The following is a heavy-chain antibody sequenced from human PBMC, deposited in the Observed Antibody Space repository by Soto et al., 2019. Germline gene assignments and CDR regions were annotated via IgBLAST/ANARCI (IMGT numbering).Heavy chain of an antibody. Sequence: GGSLRLSCAASGFTFSSYSMNWVRQAPGKGLEWVSSISSSSSYIYYADSVKGRFTISRDNAKNSLYLQMNSLRAEDTAVYYCARDRRYLHSEIDYWGQGTLVTVSS. D-gene: IGHD1-26*01. CDR3: ARDRRYLHSEIDY. J-gene: IGHJ4*02. CDR2: ISSSSSYI. CDR1: GFTFSSYS. V-gene: IGHV3-21*01.